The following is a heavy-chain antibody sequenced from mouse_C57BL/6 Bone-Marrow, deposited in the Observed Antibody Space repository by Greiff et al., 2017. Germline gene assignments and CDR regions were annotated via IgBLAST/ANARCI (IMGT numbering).Heavy chain of an antibody. CDR3: VRHDYYGSSYFDY. D-gene: IGHD1-1*01. V-gene: IGHV10-1*02. J-gene: IGHJ2*01. CDR1: GFTFNTYA. Sequence: EVKLVESGGGLVQPKGSLKLSCAASGFTFNTYAMNWVRQAPGKGLEWVARIRSKSNNYATYYADSVKDRFTISRDDSQSMLYLQMNNVKTEDTAMYYCVRHDYYGSSYFDYWGQGTTLTVSS. CDR2: IRSKSNNYAT.